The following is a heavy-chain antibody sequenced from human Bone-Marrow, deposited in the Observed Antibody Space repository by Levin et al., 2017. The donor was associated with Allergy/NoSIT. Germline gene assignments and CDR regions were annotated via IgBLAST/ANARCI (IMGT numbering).Heavy chain of an antibody. CDR1: GFIFSDYY. Sequence: GGSLRLSCAASGFIFSDYYMNWIRQAPGKGLEWVSHIGSRRSNFTNYADSVKGRFTISRDNTKNLMYLQMNSLRVEDTAVYYCARDPSPPPIVDGYYYGMDLWGQGTTVTVSS. V-gene: IGHV3-11*05. CDR3: ARDPSPPPIVDGYYYGMDL. D-gene: IGHD1-26*01. CDR2: IGSRRSNFT. J-gene: IGHJ6*02.